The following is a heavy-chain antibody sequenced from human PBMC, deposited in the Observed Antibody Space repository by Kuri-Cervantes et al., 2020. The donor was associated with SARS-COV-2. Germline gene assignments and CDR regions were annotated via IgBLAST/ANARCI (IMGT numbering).Heavy chain of an antibody. CDR3: ARPGIVGASSYFDY. J-gene: IGHJ4*02. CDR2: IYYSGST. V-gene: IGHV4-59*08. Sequence: GSLRLSCTVSGGSISSHYWSWIRQPPGKGLEWIGYIYYSGSTNYNPSLKSRVTISVDTSKNQFSLKLSSVTAADTAVYYCARPGIVGASSYFDYWGQGTLVTVSS. D-gene: IGHD1-26*01. CDR1: GGSISSHY.